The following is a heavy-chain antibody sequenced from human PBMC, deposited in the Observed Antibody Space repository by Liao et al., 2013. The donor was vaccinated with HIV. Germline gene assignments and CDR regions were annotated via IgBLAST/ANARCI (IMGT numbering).Heavy chain of an antibody. CDR3: ARDRGVGFDAFDI. CDR1: GGSISSGGYS. J-gene: IGHJ3*02. V-gene: IGHV4-30-2*01. Sequence: QLQLQESGPGLVKPSQTLSLTCAVSGGSISSGGYSWSWIRQPPGKGLEWIGYIYHSGSTYYNPSLKSRVTISVDRSKNQFSLKLSSVTAADTAVYYCARDRGVGFDAFDIWGQGTMVTVSS. D-gene: IGHD3-10*01. CDR2: IYHSGST.